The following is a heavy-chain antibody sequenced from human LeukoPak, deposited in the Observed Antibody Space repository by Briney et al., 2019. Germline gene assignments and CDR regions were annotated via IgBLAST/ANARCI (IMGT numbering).Heavy chain of an antibody. J-gene: IGHJ6*02. CDR3: AKVMEQRLYFYYYDMDV. D-gene: IGHD1-26*01. Sequence: GGSLRLSCAASGFTFDDYVMNWVRQAPGKGLEWVSGISWNSGTIGYADSVKGRFTISRDNAKNSLYLQMNSLRAEDTGVYYCAKVMEQRLYFYYYDMDVWGQGTMVIVSS. V-gene: IGHV3-9*01. CDR2: ISWNSGTI. CDR1: GFTFDDYV.